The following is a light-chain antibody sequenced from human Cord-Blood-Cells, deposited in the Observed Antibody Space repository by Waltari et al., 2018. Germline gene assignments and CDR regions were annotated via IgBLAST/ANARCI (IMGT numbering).Light chain of an antibody. Sequence: QSALTQPASVSGSPGQSITISCTGTSSDVGGYNYVSWYQQHPGKAPKLMIYDVSNRPSGVFNRFSGSKSGNTASLTISGLQAEDEADYYCSSYTSSSTRRVFGGGTKLTVL. J-gene: IGLJ3*02. V-gene: IGLV2-14*01. CDR1: SSDVGGYNY. CDR2: DVS. CDR3: SSYTSSSTRRV.